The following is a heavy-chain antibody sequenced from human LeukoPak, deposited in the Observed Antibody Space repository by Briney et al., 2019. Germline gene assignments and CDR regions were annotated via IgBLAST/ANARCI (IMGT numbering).Heavy chain of an antibody. V-gene: IGHV1-8*01. CDR1: GYTFTSYD. J-gene: IGHJ4*02. CDR2: MNPNSGNT. D-gene: IGHD1-1*01. Sequence: PGASVKVSCKASGYTFTSYDINWVRQATGQGLEWMGWMNPNSGNTGYAQKFQGRVTMTRNTSISTAYMELSSLRSEDTAVYYCARAVRGRLVRLEYYFDYWGQGTLVTVSS. CDR3: ARAVRGRLVRLEYYFDY.